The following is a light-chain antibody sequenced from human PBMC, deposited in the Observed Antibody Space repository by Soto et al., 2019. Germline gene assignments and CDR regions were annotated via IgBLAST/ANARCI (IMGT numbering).Light chain of an antibody. CDR1: HGVSSNY. J-gene: IGKJ1*01. Sequence: EIVLTQSPGTLSLSPGERATLSCRASHGVSSNYLAWYQQKPGQAPRLLIYGASSRATGIPDRFSGSGSTTDFTLTISRLEPEDFAVYYCQQYGNSPTTIGQGTKVEIK. V-gene: IGKV3-20*01. CDR3: QQYGNSPTT. CDR2: GAS.